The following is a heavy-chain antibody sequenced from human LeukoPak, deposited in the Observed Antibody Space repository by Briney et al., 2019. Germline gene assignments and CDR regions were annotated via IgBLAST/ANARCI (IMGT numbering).Heavy chain of an antibody. CDR2: IYYTGST. CDR3: ARAGIAAAGTIRGVKYFQH. J-gene: IGHJ1*01. D-gene: IGHD6-13*01. V-gene: IGHV4-59*12. Sequence: SETLSLTCTVSGGSISPYYWSWIRQPPGKGLEWIGYIYYTGSTYYNPSLKSRVTISVDTSKNQFSLKLSSVTAADTAVYYCARAGIAAAGTIRGVKYFQHWGQGTLVTVSS. CDR1: GGSISPYY.